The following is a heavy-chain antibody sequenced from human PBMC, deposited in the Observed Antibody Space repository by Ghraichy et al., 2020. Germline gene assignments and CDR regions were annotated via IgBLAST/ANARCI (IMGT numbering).Heavy chain of an antibody. CDR2: ISGSGGNT. V-gene: IGHV3-23*01. CDR3: HCGWRDY. CDR1: GFTFSSYA. Sequence: GESLNISCAASGFTFSSYAMSWVRQAPGKGLEWVSSISGSGGNTYYADSVKGRFTISRDNSKNTLHLQMTSLRAEDTAVYFCHCGWRDYWGQGTLVTVSS. D-gene: IGHD1-26*01. J-gene: IGHJ4*02.